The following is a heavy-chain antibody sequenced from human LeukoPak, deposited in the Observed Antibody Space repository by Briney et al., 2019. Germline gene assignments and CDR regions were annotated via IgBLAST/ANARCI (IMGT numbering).Heavy chain of an antibody. Sequence: AGGSLRLSCAASGFTFNNAWMNWVRQAPGKGLEWVGRIRSKTDGGTTDNAAPVKGRFTISRDDSKNTVYLQMNSLKSEDTAVYYCASGIVAVAGTPNQWGQGTLVTVSS. CDR3: ASGIVAVAGTPNQ. V-gene: IGHV3-15*01. D-gene: IGHD6-19*01. CDR1: GFTFNNAW. CDR2: IRSKTDGGTT. J-gene: IGHJ4*02.